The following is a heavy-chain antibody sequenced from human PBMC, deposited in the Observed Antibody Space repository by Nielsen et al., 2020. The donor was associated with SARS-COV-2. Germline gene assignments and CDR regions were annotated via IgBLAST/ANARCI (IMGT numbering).Heavy chain of an antibody. CDR1: GFTFSRTS. V-gene: IGHV3-23*01. J-gene: IGHJ4*02. CDR2: ISGSGDRT. D-gene: IGHD2-2*03. CDR3: AKDFHGSVADFFGN. Sequence: GESLKISCVASGFTFSRTSMSWVRQTSGKGLEWVSSISGSGDRTDYADSVKGRVIISRDNSKNTLHLQMNSLRAEDTALYFCAKDFHGSVADFFGNWGQGTLVTVSS.